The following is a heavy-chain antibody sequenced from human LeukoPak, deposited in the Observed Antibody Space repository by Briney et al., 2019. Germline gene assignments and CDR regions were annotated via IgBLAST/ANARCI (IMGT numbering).Heavy chain of an antibody. CDR3: AKEGRKTGNTYGYEYDC. Sequence: GGSLRLSCAASGFTFSSYAMSWVRQAPGKGLEWVSAVSSSGGSTNYADYVKGQFTISRDNSKNAVYLHMNNLRAEDTAVYYCAKEGRKTGNTYGYEYDCWGQGTLVTVSS. J-gene: IGHJ4*02. V-gene: IGHV3-23*01. CDR2: VSSSGGST. CDR1: GFTFSSYA. D-gene: IGHD5-18*01.